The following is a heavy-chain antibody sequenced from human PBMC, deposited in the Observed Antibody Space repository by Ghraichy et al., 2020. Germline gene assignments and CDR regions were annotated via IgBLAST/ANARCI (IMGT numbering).Heavy chain of an antibody. J-gene: IGHJ4*01. CDR2: IKSEGRDT. CDR1: GFTFSRHW. Sequence: GGSLRLSCAASGFTFSRHWMSWVRQAPGKGLEGGARIKSEGRDTFYVDSVKGRFTISRDNAKNSVSLEMNSLRVEDTAVYYCARDPYGDYKYGGTDFWGRGTLVSVSS. D-gene: IGHD4-17*01. CDR3: ARDPYGDYKYGGTDF. V-gene: IGHV3-7*01.